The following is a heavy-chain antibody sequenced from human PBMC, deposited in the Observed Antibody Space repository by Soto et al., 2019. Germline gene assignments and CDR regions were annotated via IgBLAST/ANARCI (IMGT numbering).Heavy chain of an antibody. V-gene: IGHV3-15*01. CDR1: GFTFSNVW. J-gene: IGHJ6*03. CDR2: IKSKTDGGTT. Sequence: GGSLRLSCAASGFTFSNVWMSWVRQAPGKGLEWVGRIKSKTDGGTTDYAAPVKGRFTISRDDSKNTLYLQMNSLKTEDTAVYYCTTAYYDFWSGPETYYYYYMDVWGKGTTVTVSS. D-gene: IGHD3-3*01. CDR3: TTAYYDFWSGPETYYYYYMDV.